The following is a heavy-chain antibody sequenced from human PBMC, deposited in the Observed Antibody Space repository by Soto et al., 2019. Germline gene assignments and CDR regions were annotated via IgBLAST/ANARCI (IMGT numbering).Heavy chain of an antibody. Sequence: SGATLGNPQQTLTLAWTFSGFSIRPCGGGVGWIRQPPGKALEWLGIIFWDDDKRYRPSLKSRLTITKDTSKNQLVLTMTNMNPVDTATYYCAHLPWKQLWPRAPVVNWGQGTPVTVSS. V-gene: IGHV2-5*02. CDR3: AHLPWKQLWPRAPVVN. J-gene: IGHJ4*02. D-gene: IGHD5-18*01. CDR1: GFSIRPCGGG. CDR2: IFWDDDK.